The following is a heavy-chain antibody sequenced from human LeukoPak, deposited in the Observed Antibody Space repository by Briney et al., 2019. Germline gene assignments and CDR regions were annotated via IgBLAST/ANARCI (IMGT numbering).Heavy chain of an antibody. CDR3: ASWYSSGWYFDY. D-gene: IGHD6-19*01. V-gene: IGHV4-39*01. J-gene: IGHJ4*02. CDR1: GGSISSSSYY. CDR2: IYYSGST. Sequence: KPSETLSLTCTVSGGSISSSSYYWGWIRQPPGKGLEWIGSIYYSGSTYYNPSLKSRVTVSVDTSKNQFSLKLSSATAADTAVYHCASWYSSGWYFDYWGQGTLVTVSS.